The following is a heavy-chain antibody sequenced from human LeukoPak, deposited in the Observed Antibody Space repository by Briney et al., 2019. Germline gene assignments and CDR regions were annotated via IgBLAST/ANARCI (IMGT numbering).Heavy chain of an antibody. V-gene: IGHV4-34*01. Sequence: SETLSLTCAVYGGSFSGYYWSWIRQPPGKGLEWIGEINHSGSTNYNPSLKSRVTISVDTSKNQFSLKLSSVTAADTAVYYCARVSSSWYYFDYWGQGTLVTVSS. J-gene: IGHJ4*02. D-gene: IGHD6-13*01. CDR2: INHSGST. CDR3: ARVSSSWYYFDY. CDR1: GGSFSGYY.